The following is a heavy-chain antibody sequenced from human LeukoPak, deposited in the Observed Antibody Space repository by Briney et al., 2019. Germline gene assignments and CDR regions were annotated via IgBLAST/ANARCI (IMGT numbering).Heavy chain of an antibody. Sequence: GGSLRLSCAVSGFTFSSYSMTWVRQAPGKGLEWVSYISSSSGTIYYADSVKGRFTISRDNAKNSLYLQMNSLRAEDTALYHCARNRGEVAALYWFDPWGQGTLVTVSS. J-gene: IGHJ5*02. D-gene: IGHD2-15*01. CDR3: ARNRGEVAALYWFDP. CDR2: ISSSSGTI. V-gene: IGHV3-48*04. CDR1: GFTFSSYS.